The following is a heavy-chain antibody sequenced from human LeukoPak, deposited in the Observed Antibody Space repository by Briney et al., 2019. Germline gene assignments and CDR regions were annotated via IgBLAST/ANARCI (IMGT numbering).Heavy chain of an antibody. CDR2: IYYRGNT. J-gene: IGHJ4*02. V-gene: IGHV4-59*01. CDR3: ARSGSGSYGPVDY. CDR1: GGSISSYY. D-gene: IGHD3-10*01. Sequence: SETLSLTCTVSGGSISSYYWSWIRQSPGEGVEWIGYIYYRGNTNYNPSLKSRVTISLDTSKNQFSLKLSSVTAADTAVYYCARSGSGSYGPVDYWGQGTLVTVSS.